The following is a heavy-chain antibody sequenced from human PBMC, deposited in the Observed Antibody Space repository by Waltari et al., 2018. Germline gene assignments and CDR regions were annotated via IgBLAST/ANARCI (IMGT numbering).Heavy chain of an antibody. CDR2: ISSSSSYI. CDR1: GFTFSSYS. Sequence: EVQLVESGGGLVKPGGSLRLSCAASGFTFSSYSMNWVRQAPGKGLEWLSSISSSSSYIYYADSVKGRFTISRDNAKNSLYLQMNSLRAEDTAVYYCARKHHDAFDIWGQGTMVTVSS. J-gene: IGHJ3*02. CDR3: ARKHHDAFDI. V-gene: IGHV3-21*01.